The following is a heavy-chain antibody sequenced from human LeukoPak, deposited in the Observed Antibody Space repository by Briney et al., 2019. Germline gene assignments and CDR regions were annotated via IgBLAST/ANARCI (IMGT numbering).Heavy chain of an antibody. Sequence: ASVIVSCKASGITSTNFAVQWVRQARGQRLEWIGWIIVGTGATKCAQDFQHRVIITRDMSTRTLYMELTSLRSEDTAVYYCAADLSDPRRGASYLDSWGQGTLVTVSS. CDR2: IIVGTGAT. J-gene: IGHJ4*02. V-gene: IGHV1-58*01. D-gene: IGHD1-1*01. CDR3: AADLSDPRRGASYLDS. CDR1: GITSTNFA.